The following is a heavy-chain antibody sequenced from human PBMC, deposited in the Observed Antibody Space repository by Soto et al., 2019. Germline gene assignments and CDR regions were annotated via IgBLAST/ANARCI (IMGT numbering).Heavy chain of an antibody. J-gene: IGHJ4*02. CDR1: GGSISSYY. CDR3: ARLKLVVVVPAGPFDY. CDR2: IYYSGST. V-gene: IGHV4-39*01. D-gene: IGHD2-2*01. Sequence: ETLSLTCTVSGGSISSYYWGWIRQPPGKGLEWIGSIYYSGSTYYNPSLKSRVTISVDTSKNQFSLKLSSVTAADTAVYYCARLKLVVVVPAGPFDYWGQGTLVTVSS.